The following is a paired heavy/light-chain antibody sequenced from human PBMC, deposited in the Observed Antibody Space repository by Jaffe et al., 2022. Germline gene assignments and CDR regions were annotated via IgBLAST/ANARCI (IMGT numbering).Heavy chain of an antibody. D-gene: IGHD2-15*01. V-gene: IGHV3-48*01. CDR2: ISSSSSTI. CDR3: ARDLYCSGGSCYWYFDL. Sequence: EVQLVESGGGLVQPGGSLRLSCAASGFTFSSYSMNWVRQAPGKGLEWVSYISSSSSTIYYADSVKGRFTISRDNAKNSLYLQMNSLRAEDTAVYYCARDLYCSGGSCYWYFDLWGRGTLVTVSS. CDR1: GFTFSSYS. J-gene: IGHJ2*01.
Light chain of an antibody. CDR2: AAS. CDR3: QQYYSYHIT. Sequence: AIRMTQSPSSLSASTGDRVTITCRASQGISSYLAWYQQKPGKAPKLLIYAASTLQSGVPSRFSGSGSGTDFTLTISCLQSEDFATYYCQQYYSYHITFGQGTRLEIK. J-gene: IGKJ5*01. V-gene: IGKV1-8*01. CDR1: QGISSY.